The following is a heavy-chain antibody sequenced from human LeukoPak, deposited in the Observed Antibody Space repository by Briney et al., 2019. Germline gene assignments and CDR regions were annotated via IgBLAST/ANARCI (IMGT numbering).Heavy chain of an antibody. CDR1: GFTFSGSA. Sequence: GGSLRLSCAASGFTFSGSAMHWVRQASGKGLXXXXHIRSKANSYATAYAASVRGRFTISRDDSKNTAYLQMSSLKTEDTAVYYCTRLGGGYGELDNWGQGTLVTVSS. D-gene: IGHD5-12*01. J-gene: IGHJ4*02. CDR2: IRSKANSYAT. CDR3: TRLGGGYGELDN. V-gene: IGHV3-73*01.